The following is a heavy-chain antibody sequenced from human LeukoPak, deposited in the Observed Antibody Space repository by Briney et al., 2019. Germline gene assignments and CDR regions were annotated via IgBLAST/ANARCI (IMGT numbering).Heavy chain of an antibody. CDR2: SFASGST. V-gene: IGHV4-4*07. D-gene: IGHD4-11*01. J-gene: IGHJ4*02. CDR1: GGSISSFY. Sequence: SETLSLTCTVSGGSISSFYWSWIRQPAGKGLEWIGRSFASGSTIYNPSLKSRVTISVDESKNQFSLELKSVTAADTAVYYCARHDYSNYVRHWGQGTLITVSS. CDR3: ARHDYSNYVRH.